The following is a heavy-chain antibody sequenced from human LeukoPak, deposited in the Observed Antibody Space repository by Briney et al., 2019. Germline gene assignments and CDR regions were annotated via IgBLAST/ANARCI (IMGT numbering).Heavy chain of an antibody. Sequence: PGRSLRLSCAASGFTFSSYGMHWVRQAPGKGLEWVAVISYDGSNKYYAGSVKGRFTISRDNSKNTLYPQMNSLRAEDTAVYYCAKVFMVRGVIYTYYYYGMDVWGQGTTVTVSS. V-gene: IGHV3-30*18. CDR2: ISYDGSNK. CDR1: GFTFSSYG. CDR3: AKVFMVRGVIYTYYYYGMDV. J-gene: IGHJ6*02. D-gene: IGHD3-10*01.